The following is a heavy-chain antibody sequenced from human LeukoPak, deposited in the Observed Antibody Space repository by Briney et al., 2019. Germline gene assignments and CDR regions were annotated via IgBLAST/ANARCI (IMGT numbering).Heavy chain of an antibody. J-gene: IGHJ5*02. D-gene: IGHD1-1*01. V-gene: IGHV4-59*01. CDR1: GGSISSFY. CDR2: IYYSGST. Sequence: SETLSLTCTVSGGSISSFYWSWIRQPPGKGLEWIGYIYYSGSTNYNPSLKSRVTISVDTSKDQFSLKLSSVTAADTAVYYCARHGTSGTNLNWFDPWGQGTLVTVSS. CDR3: ARHGTSGTNLNWFDP.